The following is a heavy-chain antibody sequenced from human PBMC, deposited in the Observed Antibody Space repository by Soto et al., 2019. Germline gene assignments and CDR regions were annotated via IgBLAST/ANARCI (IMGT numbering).Heavy chain of an antibody. CDR1: GFTFSSYA. Sequence: EVQLLESGGGLVQPGESLRLSCAASGFTFSSYAMSWLRQARGKGLEWVSVISGSDDSTYYADSVKGRFTISRDNSKNTLYLQMNSLRAEDTAVYYCAKRSSSSTFDYWGQGTLVTVFS. CDR2: ISGSDDST. D-gene: IGHD6-6*01. V-gene: IGHV3-23*01. CDR3: AKRSSSSTFDY. J-gene: IGHJ4*02.